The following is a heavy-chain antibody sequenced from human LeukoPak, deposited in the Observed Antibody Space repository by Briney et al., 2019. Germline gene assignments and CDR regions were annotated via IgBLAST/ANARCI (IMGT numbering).Heavy chain of an antibody. V-gene: IGHV4-59*01. Sequence: SETLSLTCTVAGGSISSYYWSCIRQPPGKGLEWIGYIYYSGSTNYNPSLKSRVTISVDTSKNQFSLKLSSVTAADTAVYYCARVWGSYRYAFDIWGQGTMVTVSS. CDR1: GGSISSYY. J-gene: IGHJ3*02. CDR3: ARVWGSYRYAFDI. CDR2: IYYSGST. D-gene: IGHD3-16*02.